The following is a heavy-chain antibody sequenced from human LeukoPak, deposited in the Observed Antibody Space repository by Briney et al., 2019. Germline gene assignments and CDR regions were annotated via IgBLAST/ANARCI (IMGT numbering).Heavy chain of an antibody. CDR2: IYTSGGT. J-gene: IGHJ3*02. V-gene: IGHV4-4*07. D-gene: IGHD3-10*01. Sequence: SETLSLTCTVSGGSISSYYWSWIRQPAGKRLEWIGRIYTSGGTNYNPSLKSRVTMSVDRSKNEISLHLASLTAADTALYYCAGRGSSSGSFDIWGPGTFVTVSS. CDR3: AGRGSSSGSFDI. CDR1: GGSISSYY.